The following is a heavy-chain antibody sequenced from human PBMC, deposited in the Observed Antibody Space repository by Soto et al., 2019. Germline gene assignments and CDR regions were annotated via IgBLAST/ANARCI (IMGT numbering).Heavy chain of an antibody. CDR1: GFTFSNYA. J-gene: IGHJ5*02. D-gene: IGHD2-21*02. V-gene: IGHV3-23*01. CDR2: ISGGIT. CDR3: ATCIGGDCYSDR. Sequence: EVQLLESGGGLVQPGGSLRLSCGASGFTFSNYAMSWVRQAPGKGLEWVSAISGGITYYAESVKGRFTISRDNSKNTLVLQMTSLRVEDTAVYYCATCIGGDCYSDRWGQGALVTVSS.